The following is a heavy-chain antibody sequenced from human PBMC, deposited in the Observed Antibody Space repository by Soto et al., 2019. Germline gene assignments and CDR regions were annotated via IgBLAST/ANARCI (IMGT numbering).Heavy chain of an antibody. CDR2: ISTYNGNT. D-gene: IGHD4-17*01. J-gene: IGHJ4*02. V-gene: IGHV1-18*01. CDR3: ARGAPSYGDYGGG. CDR1: GYTFTSYG. Sequence: QVQLVQSGAEVKKPGASVKVSCKASGYTFTSYGTTWVRQAPGQGLEWLEWISTYNGNTNYAQKLQGRVTMTTDTSRSTAYMELRSLRSDDTAVYYCARGAPSYGDYGGGWGQGTLVTVSS.